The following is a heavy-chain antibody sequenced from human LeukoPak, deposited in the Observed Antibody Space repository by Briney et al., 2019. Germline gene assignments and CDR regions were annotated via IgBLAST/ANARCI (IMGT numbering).Heavy chain of an antibody. Sequence: GGSLRLSCAASGFTFSSYSMNWVRQAPGKGLEWVSSISSSSSYIYYADSVKGRFTISRDNAKNSLHLQMNSLRAEDTAVYYCAREGLGYCSGGGCPQNWFDPWGQGTLVTVSS. D-gene: IGHD2-15*01. CDR3: AREGLGYCSGGGCPQNWFDP. J-gene: IGHJ5*02. CDR1: GFTFSSYS. V-gene: IGHV3-21*01. CDR2: ISSSSSYI.